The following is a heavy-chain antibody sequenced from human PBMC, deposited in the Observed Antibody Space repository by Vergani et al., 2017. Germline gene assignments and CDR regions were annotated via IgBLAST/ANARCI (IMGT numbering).Heavy chain of an antibody. D-gene: IGHD2-2*01. Sequence: VQLVQSGAEVKKPGSSVKVSCKASGGTFSSYSMNWVRQAPGKGLEWVSYISSSSSTIYYADSVKGRFTISRDNAKNSLYLQMNSLRAEDTAVYYCAGEGGGYCSSTSCYGDYYYYYMDVWGKGTTVTVSS. CDR1: GGTFSSYS. J-gene: IGHJ6*03. V-gene: IGHV3-48*01. CDR3: AGEGGGYCSSTSCYGDYYYYYMDV. CDR2: ISSSSSTI.